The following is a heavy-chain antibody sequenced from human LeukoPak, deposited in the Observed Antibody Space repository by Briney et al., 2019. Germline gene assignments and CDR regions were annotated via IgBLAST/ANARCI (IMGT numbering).Heavy chain of an antibody. Sequence: SETLSLTRTVPGGSIFTYYWSWIRHPPGKGLEWIGYIYYRGSTKYSPSLKSRVTISVDTSKNQFFLRLNSVTAADTAVYYCASLTFGYNNYFDSWGQGTPVTVSS. CDR3: ASLTFGYNNYFDS. CDR1: GGSIFTYY. CDR2: IYYRGST. J-gene: IGHJ5*01. V-gene: IGHV4-59*01. D-gene: IGHD5-24*01.